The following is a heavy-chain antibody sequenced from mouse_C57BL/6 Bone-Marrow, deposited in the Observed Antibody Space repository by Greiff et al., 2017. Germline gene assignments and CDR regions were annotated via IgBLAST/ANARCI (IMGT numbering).Heavy chain of an antibody. J-gene: IGHJ2*01. CDR3: ARDPIYYDYDGFPYYFDY. CDR2: ISDGGSYT. D-gene: IGHD2-4*01. Sequence: VQVVESGGGLVKPGGSLKLSCAASGFTFSSYAMSWVRQTPEKRLEWVATISDGGSYTYYPDNVKGRFTISRDNAKNNLYLQMSHLKSEDTAMYYCARDPIYYDYDGFPYYFDYWGQGTTLTVSS. V-gene: IGHV5-4*01. CDR1: GFTFSSYA.